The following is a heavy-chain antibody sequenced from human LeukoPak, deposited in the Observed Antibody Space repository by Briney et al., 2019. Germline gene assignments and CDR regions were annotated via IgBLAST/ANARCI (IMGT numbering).Heavy chain of an antibody. CDR2: ISYDGSNK. Sequence: PGRSLRLSCAASGFTFSSYAMHWVRQAPGKGLEWVAVISYDGSNKYYADSVKGRFTISRDNSKNTLYLQMNSLRAEDTAVYYCALTGGSTRLMFWGQGTLVTVSS. CDR3: ALTGGSTRLMF. V-gene: IGHV3-30*04. CDR1: GFTFSSYA. D-gene: IGHD2-2*01. J-gene: IGHJ4*02.